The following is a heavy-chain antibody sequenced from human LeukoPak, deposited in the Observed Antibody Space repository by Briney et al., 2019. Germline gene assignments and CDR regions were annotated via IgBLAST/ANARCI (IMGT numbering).Heavy chain of an antibody. CDR1: GFTFSHCT. J-gene: IGHJ5*01. D-gene: IGHD3-10*01. CDR2: ISSSSSYI. V-gene: IGHV3-21*01. Sequence: GGSLRLSCAASGFTFSHCTMNWVRQAPGKGLEWVSSISSSSSYIYYADSVKGRFTISRDNAKNSLYLQMNSLRPEDTAVYYCAREGLDSGSHFSAWFDSWGQGTLVTVSS. CDR3: AREGLDSGSHFSAWFDS.